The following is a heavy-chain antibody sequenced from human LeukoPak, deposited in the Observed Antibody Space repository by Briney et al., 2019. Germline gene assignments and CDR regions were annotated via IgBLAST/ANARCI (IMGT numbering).Heavy chain of an antibody. Sequence: GASVTVSCKASGYTFPSYFMHWVRQAPGQGLEWMGWISAYNGNTNYAQKLQGRVTMTTDTSTSTAYMELRSLRSDDTAVYYCARQVIAVAGTSYYGMDVWGQGTTVTVSS. CDR1: GYTFPSYF. V-gene: IGHV1-18*04. D-gene: IGHD6-19*01. CDR2: ISAYNGNT. CDR3: ARQVIAVAGTSYYGMDV. J-gene: IGHJ6*02.